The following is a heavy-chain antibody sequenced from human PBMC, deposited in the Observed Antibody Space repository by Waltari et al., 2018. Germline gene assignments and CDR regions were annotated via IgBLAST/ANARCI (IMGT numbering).Heavy chain of an antibody. J-gene: IGHJ6*02. Sequence: QVQLVESGGGVVQPGRSLRLSCAASEFTFSSYAMHWVRQAPGKGPGWVAVISYNGRNIYYVDSVKGRFTITRDNSKKMLYLQMNSLRAEDTAVYYCARDYCDRTNCHGMDVWGQGTTVTVSS. D-gene: IGHD3-22*01. CDR3: ARDYCDRTNCHGMDV. V-gene: IGHV3-30*04. CDR1: EFTFSSYA. CDR2: ISYNGRNI.